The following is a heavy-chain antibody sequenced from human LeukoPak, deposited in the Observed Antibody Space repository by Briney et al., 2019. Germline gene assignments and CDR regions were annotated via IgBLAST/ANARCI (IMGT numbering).Heavy chain of an antibody. CDR1: GFTFSSYG. V-gene: IGHV3-33*06. J-gene: IGHJ4*02. CDR2: IWYDGSNK. CDR3: AKQPFRTYYYGSGSYSPPDY. Sequence: PGGSLRLSCAASGFTFSSYGMHWVRQAPGKGLERVAVIWYDGSNKYYADSVKGRFTISRDNSKNTLYLQMNSLRAEDTAVYYCAKQPFRTYYYGSGSYSPPDYWGQGTLVTVSS. D-gene: IGHD3-10*01.